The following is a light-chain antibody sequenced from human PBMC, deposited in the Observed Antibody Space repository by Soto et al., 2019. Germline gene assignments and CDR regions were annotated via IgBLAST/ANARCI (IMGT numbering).Light chain of an antibody. CDR2: DAS. CDR3: QQRSNWPYT. J-gene: IGKJ2*01. V-gene: IGKV3-11*01. Sequence: EIVLTQSPATLSLSPGERATLSCRASQSVSTYLAWYQQKPGLAPRLLIYDASNRATGIPARFSGCGSGTDFILTISSLEPEDFAVYYCQQRSNWPYTFGQGTKLENK. CDR1: QSVSTY.